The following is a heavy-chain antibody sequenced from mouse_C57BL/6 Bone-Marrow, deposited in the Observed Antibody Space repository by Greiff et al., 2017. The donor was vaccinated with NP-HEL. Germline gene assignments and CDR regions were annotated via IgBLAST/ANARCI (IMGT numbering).Heavy chain of an antibody. CDR1: GYSITSGYY. Sequence: EVKLQESGPGLVKPSQSLSLTCSVTGYSITSGYYWNWIRQFPGNKLEWMGYISYDGSNNYNPSLKNRISITRDTSKNQFFLKLNSVTTEDTATYYCARDDGYVLFDYWGQGTTLTVSS. V-gene: IGHV3-6*01. CDR3: ARDDGYVLFDY. J-gene: IGHJ2*01. CDR2: ISYDGSN. D-gene: IGHD2-3*01.